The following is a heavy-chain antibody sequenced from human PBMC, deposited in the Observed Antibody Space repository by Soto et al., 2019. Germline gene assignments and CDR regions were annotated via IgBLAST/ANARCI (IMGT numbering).Heavy chain of an antibody. J-gene: IGHJ4*02. V-gene: IGHV4-34*01. CDR1: GWSFSGYD. D-gene: IGHD2-8*02. CDR3: ARDKITGLFDY. Sequence: PSETLSLTCAFYGWSFSGYDWTWIRQPPGTGLEWIGEINHSGSSNYNPSLKSRVTISVDTSKNQFSLKLTSVTAADTAVYYCARDKITGLFDYWGQGTLVTV. CDR2: INHSGSS.